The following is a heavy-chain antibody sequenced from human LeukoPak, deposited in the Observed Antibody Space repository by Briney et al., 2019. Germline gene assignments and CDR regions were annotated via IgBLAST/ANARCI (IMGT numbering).Heavy chain of an antibody. CDR1: GVSFSSGDYY. D-gene: IGHD3-3*01. J-gene: IGHJ5*02. Sequence: SETLSLTCTVSGVSFSSGDYYWSWLRQPPGMGLVWFVNICYSGSTYYNPSLKSRVTISVDTSKTQFSLKLSSVTAADTGVYYCARAPSTTIFGVAHNWFDPWGQGTLVTVSS. CDR3: ARAPSTTIFGVAHNWFDP. V-gene: IGHV4-30-4*08. CDR2: ICYSGST.